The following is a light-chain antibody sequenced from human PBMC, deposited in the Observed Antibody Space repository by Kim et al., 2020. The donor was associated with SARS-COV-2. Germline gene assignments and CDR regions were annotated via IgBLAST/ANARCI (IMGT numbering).Light chain of an antibody. V-gene: IGKV1-6*01. Sequence: AIHMTQSPSSLSASVGDTVTITCRASQVIRNDLGWYQQKPGEAPRLLIYAASTLQSGVSSRFSGSASGTDFTLTISSLRPEDFATYYCLQDYKYPLTFGQGTKVDIK. J-gene: IGKJ1*01. CDR1: QVIRND. CDR3: LQDYKYPLT. CDR2: AAS.